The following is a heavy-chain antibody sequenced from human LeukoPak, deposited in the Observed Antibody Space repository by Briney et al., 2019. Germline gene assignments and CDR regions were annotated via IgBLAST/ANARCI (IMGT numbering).Heavy chain of an antibody. CDR2: IYSGGST. CDR1: GFTVSSNF. CDR3: ARRAGGYSHPYDY. V-gene: IGHV3-53*01. D-gene: IGHD4-23*01. J-gene: IGHJ4*02. Sequence: GGSLRLSCAASGFTVSSNFLSWVRQAPGKGLEWVSLIYSGGSTDHTDSVKGRFTISRDNSKNTLYLQMNSLRAEDTAVYYCARRAGGYSHPYDYWGQGTLVTVSS.